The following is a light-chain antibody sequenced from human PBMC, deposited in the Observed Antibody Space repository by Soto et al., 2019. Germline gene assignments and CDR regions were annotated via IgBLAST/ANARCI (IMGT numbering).Light chain of an antibody. CDR1: QSVSSNY. CDR3: QQYGNLPLT. V-gene: IGKV3-20*01. J-gene: IGKJ4*01. Sequence: IVLTQSPGTLSLSPGERATLSCRASQSVSSNYLAWYQQKPGQAPRVLIYGASSRATGAPDRFSGSGSGTDFTLTISRLEPEDFAVYYCQQYGNLPLTFGGGTKVEIK. CDR2: GAS.